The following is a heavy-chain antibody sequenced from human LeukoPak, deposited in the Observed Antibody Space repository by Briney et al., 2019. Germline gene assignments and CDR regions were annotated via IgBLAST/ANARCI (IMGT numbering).Heavy chain of an antibody. CDR3: ARDQRYAFDY. V-gene: IGHV3-11*05. J-gene: IGHJ4*02. CDR1: GSPFTDSP. CDR2: IRTST. Sequence: GGSLRLSCATSGSPFTDSPMNWVRQAPGKGLEWVSNIRTSTEGTNYAIYADSVKGRVTFSRDDAKNTLYLHMHSLTDDDTAVYYCARDQRYAFDYWGRGILVTVSS. D-gene: IGHD3-9*01.